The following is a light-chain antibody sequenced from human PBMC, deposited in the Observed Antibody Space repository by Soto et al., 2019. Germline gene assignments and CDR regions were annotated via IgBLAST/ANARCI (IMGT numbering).Light chain of an antibody. CDR1: QGIRSR. CDR2: DAS. Sequence: DTQLTQSPSSVSASVGDRVTITCRASQGIRSRLAWYQQKLGKAPNLLIYDASTLQSGVPSRFSGSGSGTDFTLTINSLQPEDFATYYCQQANSFPLTFGGGTKVDIK. CDR3: QQANSFPLT. J-gene: IGKJ4*01. V-gene: IGKV1D-12*01.